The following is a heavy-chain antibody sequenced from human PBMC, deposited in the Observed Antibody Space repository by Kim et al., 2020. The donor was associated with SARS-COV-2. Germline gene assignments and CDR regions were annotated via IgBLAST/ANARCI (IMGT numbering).Heavy chain of an antibody. Sequence: SETLSLTCTVSGGSIGSTSYYWGWIRQPPGKGLEWIGSIYYSGSTYYNPSLKSRVTISVDTSKNQFSLRLSSVTAADTAVYYCARYGGYVGYFDYWGQGTLLTDS. CDR2: IYYSGST. CDR1: GGSIGSTSYY. CDR3: ARYGGYVGYFDY. J-gene: IGHJ4*02. V-gene: IGHV4-39*01. D-gene: IGHD5-12*01.